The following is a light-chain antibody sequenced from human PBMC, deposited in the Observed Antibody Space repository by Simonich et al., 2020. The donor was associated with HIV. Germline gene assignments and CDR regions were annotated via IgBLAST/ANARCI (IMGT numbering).Light chain of an antibody. CDR3: MQALQTPFT. J-gene: IGKJ3*01. CDR2: LGA. V-gene: IGKV2-28*01. CDR1: QSLLHSDGKTY. Sequence: DIMMTQTPLSLSVTPGQPASISCKSSQSLLHSDGKTYLYWYLQKPGQSPQLLIYLGANRASGVPDRCSGSGSGTDFTLKISRVEAEDVGVYYCMQALQTPFTFGPGTKVDIK.